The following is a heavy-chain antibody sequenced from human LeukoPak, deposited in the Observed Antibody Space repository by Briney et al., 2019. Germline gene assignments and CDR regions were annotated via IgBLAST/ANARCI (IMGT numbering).Heavy chain of an antibody. CDR3: ARDSRGYMDV. J-gene: IGHJ6*03. D-gene: IGHD3-10*01. CDR1: GFTFSSYS. Sequence: GGSLRLSCAASGFTFSSYSMNWVRQAPGKGLEWVSYISSGSSTIYYADSVKGRFTISRDNAKNSLYLQMNSLRAEDTAVYYCARDSRGYMDVWGKGTTVTISS. V-gene: IGHV3-48*04. CDR2: ISSGSSTI.